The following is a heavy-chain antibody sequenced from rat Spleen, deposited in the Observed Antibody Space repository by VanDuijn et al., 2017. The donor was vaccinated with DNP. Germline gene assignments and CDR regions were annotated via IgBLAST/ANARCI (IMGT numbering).Heavy chain of an antibody. Sequence: QVQLKESGPGLVQPSETLSLTCTVSGFSLTSYSVSWVRQPSGKGPEWMGRMWYDGDTAYNSALKSRLSISRDTSKNQVFLKMNSLQTDDTGTYYCTRDAISYSSYVGVMDAWGQGASVTVSS. V-gene: IGHV2-63*01. CDR1: GFSLTSYS. CDR2: MWYDGDT. J-gene: IGHJ4*01. D-gene: IGHD1-8*01. CDR3: TRDAISYSSYVGVMDA.